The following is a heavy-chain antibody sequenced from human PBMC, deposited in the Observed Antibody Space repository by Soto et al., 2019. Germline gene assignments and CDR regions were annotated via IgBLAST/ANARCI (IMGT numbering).Heavy chain of an antibody. CDR3: ASGQQLVRNY. J-gene: IGHJ4*02. CDR1: GGSISSGGYS. Sequence: QLQLQESGSGLVKPSQTLSLTCAVSGGSISSGGYSWSWIRQPPGKGLEWIGYIYHSGRTYYNPSLKSRVTISVYRSNTQFPLNLSSVTAADTAVYYCASGQQLVRNYWGQGTLVTVSS. V-gene: IGHV4-30-2*01. CDR2: IYHSGRT. D-gene: IGHD6-13*01.